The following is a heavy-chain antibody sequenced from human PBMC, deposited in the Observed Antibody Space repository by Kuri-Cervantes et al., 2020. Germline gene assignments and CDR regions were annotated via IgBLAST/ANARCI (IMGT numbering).Heavy chain of an antibody. J-gene: IGHJ4*02. V-gene: IGHV3-53*04. D-gene: IGHD3-22*01. CDR3: ASMDYHDSSGYYIDS. CDR1: GFTFSDYY. Sequence: GGSLRPSCAASGFTFSDYYMTWVRQAPGKGLEWVSVIYTDVTTYYADSVKGRFAISRHNSENTLYLQLNSLRTEDTAMYYCASMDYHDSSGYYIDSWGQGTLVTVSS. CDR2: IYTDVTT.